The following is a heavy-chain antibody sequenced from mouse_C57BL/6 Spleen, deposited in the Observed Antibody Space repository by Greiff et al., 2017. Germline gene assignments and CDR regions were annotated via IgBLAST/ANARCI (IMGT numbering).Heavy chain of an antibody. Sequence: DVMLVESGGGLVKPGGSLKLSCAASGFTFSSYAMSWVRPTPEKRLEWVATISDGGSYTYYPDNVQGRFTISRDNAKNNLYLQMSHLKSEYTAMDYCARGERDLDVWGTATTVTVSS. CDR3: ARGERDLDV. D-gene: IGHD2-13*01. J-gene: IGHJ1*03. CDR2: ISDGGSYT. CDR1: GFTFSSYA. V-gene: IGHV5-4*03.